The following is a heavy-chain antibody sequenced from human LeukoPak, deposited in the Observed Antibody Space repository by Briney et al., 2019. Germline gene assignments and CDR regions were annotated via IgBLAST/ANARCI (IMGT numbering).Heavy chain of an antibody. CDR1: GFTFSSYA. CDR2: ISSNGGST. V-gene: IGHV3-64*01. J-gene: IGHJ4*02. CDR3: ARDRGGIGYYYYFDY. Sequence: GGSPRLSCAASGFTFSSYAMHWVPQAPGKGLEDVSAISSNGGSTYYASSVKGRFTISRDNSKNTLYLQMGSLRAEDMAVYYCARDRGGIGYYYYFDYWGQGTLVTVSS. D-gene: IGHD3-22*01.